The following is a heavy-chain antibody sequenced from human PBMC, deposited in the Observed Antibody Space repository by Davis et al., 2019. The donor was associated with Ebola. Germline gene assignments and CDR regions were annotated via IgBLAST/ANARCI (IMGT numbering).Heavy chain of an antibody. V-gene: IGHV5-51*01. J-gene: IGHJ4*02. D-gene: IGHD5-12*01. Sequence: PGGSLRLSCKGSGYSFTSYWIGWVRQMPGKGLEWMGIIYPSDSDTRYSPSFQGQVTISADKSISTAYLQWSSLKASDTAMYYCARPYSGYAPYFDYWGQGTLVTVSS. CDR2: IYPSDSDT. CDR1: GYSFTSYW. CDR3: ARPYSGYAPYFDY.